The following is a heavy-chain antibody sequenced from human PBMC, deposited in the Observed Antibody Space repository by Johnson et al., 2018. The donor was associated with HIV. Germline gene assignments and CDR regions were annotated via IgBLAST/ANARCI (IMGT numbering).Heavy chain of an antibody. J-gene: IGHJ3*02. Sequence: VQLVESGGGLVQPGGSLRLSCAASGFTFTNYAMSWVRQAPGQGLEWVSSISGSGGSKYYTDSVKGRFTISRDNSKNTLYLQMNSLRAEDTAVYYCAKSVVGATPGAFDIWGQGTMVTVSS. D-gene: IGHD1-26*01. CDR1: GFTFTNYA. CDR3: AKSVVGATPGAFDI. V-gene: IGHV3-23*04. CDR2: ISGSGGSK.